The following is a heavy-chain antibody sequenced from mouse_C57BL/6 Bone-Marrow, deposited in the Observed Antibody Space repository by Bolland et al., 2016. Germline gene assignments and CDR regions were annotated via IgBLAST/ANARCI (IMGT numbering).Heavy chain of an antibody. CDR3: ADGSTFAY. Sequence: YGTTSYNQKFKSKATLTVDQSSSTAYMQLNSLTSEDSAVYYCADGSTFAYWGQGTLV. CDR2: YGTT. D-gene: IGHD1-1*01. J-gene: IGHJ3*01. V-gene: IGHV1-39*01.